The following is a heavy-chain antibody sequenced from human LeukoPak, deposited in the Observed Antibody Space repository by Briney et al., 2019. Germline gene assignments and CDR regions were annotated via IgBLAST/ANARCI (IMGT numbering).Heavy chain of an antibody. J-gene: IGHJ5*02. CDR2: IYTSGST. CDR3: ARWHCSSTSCYTYNWFDP. D-gene: IGHD2-2*02. Sequence: SETLSLTCTVSGGSISSYYWSWIRQPAGKGLEWIGRIYTSGSTNYNPSLKSRVTMSVDTSKNQFSLKLSSVTAADTAVYYCARWHCSSTSCYTYNWFDPWGQGTLVTVSS. CDR1: GGSISSYY. V-gene: IGHV4-4*07.